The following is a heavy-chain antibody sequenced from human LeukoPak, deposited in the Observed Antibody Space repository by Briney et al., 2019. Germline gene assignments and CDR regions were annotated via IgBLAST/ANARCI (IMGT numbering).Heavy chain of an antibody. CDR1: GFTFSNYW. J-gene: IGHJ1*01. V-gene: IGHV3-74*01. Sequence: PGGSLRLSCAASGFTFSNYWMHWVRQAPGKGLVWVSRIDTDGSTTRNADSVKGRFTISRDNAKNSLYLQMNSLRAEDTAVYYCARDDVSEYFQHWGQGTLVTVSS. D-gene: IGHD3-16*01. CDR3: ARDDVSEYFQH. CDR2: IDTDGSTT.